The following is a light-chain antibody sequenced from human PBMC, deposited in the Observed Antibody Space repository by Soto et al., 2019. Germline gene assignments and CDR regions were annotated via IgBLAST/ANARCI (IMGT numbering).Light chain of an antibody. CDR3: QQYNNWPPT. Sequence: EIVMTQSPATLSVSPGERATLSCRASQSVNSNLAWYQQKRGQAPRLLIYGASTRATGIPARFSDSGSGTEVALAISSLQSEEFAVYYCQQYNNWPPTFGQGTKVEIK. CDR2: GAS. J-gene: IGKJ1*01. V-gene: IGKV3-15*01. CDR1: QSVNSN.